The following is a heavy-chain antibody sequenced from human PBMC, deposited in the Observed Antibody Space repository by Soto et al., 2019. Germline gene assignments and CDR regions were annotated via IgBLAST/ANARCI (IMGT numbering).Heavy chain of an antibody. J-gene: IGHJ6*02. V-gene: IGHV3-15*01. Sequence: PVVSLRLSCAASGFTFSNAWMSWVRQAPGKGLEWVGRIKSKTDGGTTDYAAPVKGRFTISRDDSKSTLYLQMNSLKTEDTAVYYCTTADIIPTEGHYYYGRAVWAQGTRSPSP. CDR3: TTADIIPTEGHYYYGRAV. D-gene: IGHD2-15*01. CDR1: GFTFSNAW. CDR2: IKSKTDGGTT.